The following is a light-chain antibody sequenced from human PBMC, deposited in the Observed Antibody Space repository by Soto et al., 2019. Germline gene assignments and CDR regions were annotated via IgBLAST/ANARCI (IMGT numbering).Light chain of an antibody. V-gene: IGKV4-1*01. Sequence: DIVMTQSPDSLAVSLGERATINCKSSQSVLSSSNNRNYLAWYQQKSGQPPKLLIYWASTRESGVPDRFSGSGSGTDFTLTISSLQAEDVAAYYCQQTYDTPITFGQGTRLDI. J-gene: IGKJ5*01. CDR2: WAS. CDR1: QSVLSSSNNRNY. CDR3: QQTYDTPIT.